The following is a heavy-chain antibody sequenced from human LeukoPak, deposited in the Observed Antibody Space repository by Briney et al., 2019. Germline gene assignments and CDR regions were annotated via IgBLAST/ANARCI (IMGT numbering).Heavy chain of an antibody. CDR3: ARSDAAAAGPDY. CDR1: GFTFSSYS. J-gene: IGHJ4*02. Sequence: KAGGSLRLSCAASGFTFSSYSMNWVRQAPGKGLEWVSSISSSSSYIYYADSVKGRFTISRDNAKNSLYLQMNSLRAEDTAVYYCARSDAAAAGPDYWGQGTLVTVSS. V-gene: IGHV3-21*01. CDR2: ISSSSSYI. D-gene: IGHD6-13*01.